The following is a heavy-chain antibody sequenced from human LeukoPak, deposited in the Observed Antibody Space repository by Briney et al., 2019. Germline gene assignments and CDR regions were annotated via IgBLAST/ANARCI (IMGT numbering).Heavy chain of an antibody. V-gene: IGHV3-23*01. CDR2: ISGSGGST. Sequence: GGSLRLSCAASGFTFSSYAMSWVRQAPGKGLEWVSAISGSGGSTYYADSVKGRLTISRDNSKNTLYLQMNSLRAEDTAVYYCAKPTKVRGVIEYFDYWARELWSPSPQ. J-gene: IGHJ4*02. CDR3: AKPTKVRGVIEYFDY. CDR1: GFTFSSYA. D-gene: IGHD3-10*01.